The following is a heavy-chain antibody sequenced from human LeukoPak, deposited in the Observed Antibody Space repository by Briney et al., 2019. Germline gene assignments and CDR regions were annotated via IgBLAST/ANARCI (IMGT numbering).Heavy chain of an antibody. CDR1: GFTFSSSA. CDR2: ISNNGGYT. V-gene: IGHV3-23*01. J-gene: IGHJ4*02. CDR3: AKQLGYCSDGSCYFPY. D-gene: IGHD2-15*01. Sequence: GGSLRLSCAASGFTFSSSAMSWVRQAPGKGLEWVSAISNNGGYTYYADSVQGRFTISRDNPKSTLCLQMNSLRAEDTAVYYCAKQLGYCSDGSCYFPYWGQGTLVTVSS.